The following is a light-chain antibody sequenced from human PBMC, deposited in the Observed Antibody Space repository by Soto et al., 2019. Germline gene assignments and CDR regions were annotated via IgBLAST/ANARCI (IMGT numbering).Light chain of an antibody. CDR1: SSDVGGYNY. Sequence: QSVLTQPASVSGSTGQSITISCTGTSSDVGGYNYVSWYQQHPGKAPKLMIYEVSNRPSGVSNRFSGSKSGNTASLTISGLQAEDEADYYCSSYTSSSTLVFGNGSK. V-gene: IGLV2-14*01. CDR2: EVS. CDR3: SSYTSSSTLV. J-gene: IGLJ1*01.